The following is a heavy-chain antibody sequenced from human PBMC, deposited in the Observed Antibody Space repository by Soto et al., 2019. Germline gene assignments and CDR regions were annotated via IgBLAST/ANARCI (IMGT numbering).Heavy chain of an antibody. J-gene: IGHJ6*01. Sequence: SETLSLTCTVSGGPISSSSYYWGWSRQPPGKGLEWIGSIYYSGSTYYNPSLKSRVAISVDTSKNQFSLKLRSVTAADTAVYYCARDYCSGGSCYSHYYYYYGMDVWGQGTTVT. CDR2: IYYSGST. CDR1: GGPISSSSYY. CDR3: ARDYCSGGSCYSHYYYYYGMDV. D-gene: IGHD2-15*01. V-gene: IGHV4-39*01.